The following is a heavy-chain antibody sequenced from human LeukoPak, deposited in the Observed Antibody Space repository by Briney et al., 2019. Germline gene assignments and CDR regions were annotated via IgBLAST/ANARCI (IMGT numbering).Heavy chain of an antibody. D-gene: IGHD3-10*01. CDR1: GGSISSYY. CDR3: ARHRQSRVFWGSGSYNNWFDP. Sequence: SETLSLTCTVSGGSISSYYWSWIRQPPGKGLEWIGYIYYSGSTNYNPSLKSRVTISVDTSKNQFSLKLSSVTAADTAVYYCARHRQSRVFWGSGSYNNWFDPWGQGTLVTVSS. J-gene: IGHJ5*02. CDR2: IYYSGST. V-gene: IGHV4-59*08.